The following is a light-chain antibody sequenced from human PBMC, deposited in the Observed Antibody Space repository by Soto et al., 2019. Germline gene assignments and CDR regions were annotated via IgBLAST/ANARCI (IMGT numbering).Light chain of an antibody. CDR2: EVS. Sequence: QSALTQPPSASGSPGQSVAISCTGTSSDVGGYKYVSWYQQHPGKVPKLIIYEVSQRPSGVPDRFSGSKSGNTASLTVSGLQAEDEADYYCSSFAGSLVVFGGGTQLTVL. CDR1: SSDVGGYKY. J-gene: IGLJ3*02. CDR3: SSFAGSLVV. V-gene: IGLV2-8*01.